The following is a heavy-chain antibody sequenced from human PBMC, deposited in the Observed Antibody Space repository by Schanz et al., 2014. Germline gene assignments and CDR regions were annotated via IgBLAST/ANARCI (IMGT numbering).Heavy chain of an antibody. V-gene: IGHV1-69*02. Sequence: QVQLVQSGAEVKKPGSSVKVSCKASGGTFSSYTINWVRQAPGQGLEWMGRIIPILGIVNYAQKFQGRVTITADKSTFTAYMDVSSLRSEDTAVYYCASSGAGYSSSWDFDYWGQGTLVTVSS. D-gene: IGHD6-13*01. CDR2: IIPILGIV. CDR1: GGTFSSYT. CDR3: ASSGAGYSSSWDFDY. J-gene: IGHJ4*02.